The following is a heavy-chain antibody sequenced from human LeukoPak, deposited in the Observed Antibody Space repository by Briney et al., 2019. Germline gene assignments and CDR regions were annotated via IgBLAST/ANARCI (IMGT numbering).Heavy chain of an antibody. CDR3: GRGRLRGYSGYVIDY. V-gene: IGHV3-23*01. CDR2: ITGGGGST. CDR1: GFTFSNYV. J-gene: IGHJ4*02. Sequence: GGSLRLSCAASGFTFSNYVMSWVRQAPGKGLEWVSLITGGGGSTYYADSVKGRFTISRDNSKNTLYLQMNSLRAEDTAAFYCGRGRLRGYSGYVIDYWGQGTPITVSS. D-gene: IGHD5-12*01.